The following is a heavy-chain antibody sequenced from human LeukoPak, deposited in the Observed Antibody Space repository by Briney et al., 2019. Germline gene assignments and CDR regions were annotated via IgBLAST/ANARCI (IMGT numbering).Heavy chain of an antibody. CDR1: GGSISSYY. CDR2: ICDSGST. Sequence: PSGTLSLTCTVSGGSISSYYWSWIRQPPGKGLEWIGYICDSGSTNYNPSLKSRVTISVDTSKNQFSLKLSSVIAADTAVYYCARTPTNYDSSGYYYYYYGMDVWGQGTTVTVSS. V-gene: IGHV4-59*08. CDR3: ARTPTNYDSSGYYYYYYGMDV. D-gene: IGHD3-22*01. J-gene: IGHJ6*02.